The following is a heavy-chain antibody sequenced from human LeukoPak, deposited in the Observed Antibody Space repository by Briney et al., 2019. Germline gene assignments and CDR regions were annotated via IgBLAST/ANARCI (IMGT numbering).Heavy chain of an antibody. CDR1: GFTFSSYG. Sequence: GRSLRLSCAASGFTFSSYGMHWVRQAPGKGLEWVAVIWYGGSNKYYADSVKGRFTISRDNSKNTLYLQMNSLRAEDTAVYYCAKGGIAAVNAPDYWGQGTLVTVSS. D-gene: IGHD6-13*01. CDR2: IWYGGSNK. J-gene: IGHJ4*02. CDR3: AKGGIAAVNAPDY. V-gene: IGHV3-30*18.